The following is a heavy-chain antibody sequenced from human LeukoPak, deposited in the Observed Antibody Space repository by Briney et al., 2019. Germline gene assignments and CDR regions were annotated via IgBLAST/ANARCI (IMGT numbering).Heavy chain of an antibody. J-gene: IGHJ3*02. V-gene: IGHV3-48*03. CDR3: ARNRDYGDPFDI. Sequence: GGSLRLSCAASGFTFSSYVMNWVRQAPGKGLEWVSYISTSGSSKYYADSAKGRFTISRDNAKNSLDLQMNGLRVEDTAVYYCARNRDYGDPFDIWGQGTMVTVSS. D-gene: IGHD4-17*01. CDR1: GFTFSSYV. CDR2: ISTSGSSK.